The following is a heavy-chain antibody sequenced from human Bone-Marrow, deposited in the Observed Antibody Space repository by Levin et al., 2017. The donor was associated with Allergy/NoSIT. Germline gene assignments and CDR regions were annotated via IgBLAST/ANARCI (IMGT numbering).Heavy chain of an antibody. CDR3: AKFSFVYGGNYFDY. CDR1: GFTFSSYA. D-gene: IGHD2/OR15-2a*01. CDR2: IIHGDNT. V-gene: IGHV3-23*01. J-gene: IGHJ4*02. Sequence: GESLKISCAASGFTFSSYAMSWVRQAPGQGLEWVSSIIHGDNTYHADAVGGRFTVSRDNSKNTLYLEMGSLRAEDTAVYYCAKFSFVYGGNYFDYWGQGTLVTVSS.